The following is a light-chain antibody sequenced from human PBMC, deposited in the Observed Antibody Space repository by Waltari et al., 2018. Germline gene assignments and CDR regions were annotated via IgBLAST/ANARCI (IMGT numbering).Light chain of an antibody. Sequence: EIVLTQSPGTLSLSPGERATLSCRASQSVTSGYLAWYQQRPGQAPRLLMYGASRRATGIPDGISGSGSGTDFTLTISRLEPEDFAVYYCQQYGSSPGTFGQGTKVEIK. CDR2: GAS. J-gene: IGKJ1*01. CDR1: QSVTSGY. CDR3: QQYGSSPGT. V-gene: IGKV3-20*01.